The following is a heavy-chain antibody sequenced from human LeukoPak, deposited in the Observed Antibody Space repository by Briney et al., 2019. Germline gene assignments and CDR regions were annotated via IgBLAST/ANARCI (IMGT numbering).Heavy chain of an antibody. J-gene: IGHJ4*02. CDR3: ARKDRYYYGSGSYGIDY. CDR1: GGSFSGCY. Sequence: SETLSLTCAVYGGSFSGCYWSWIRQPPGKGLEWIGEINHSGSTNYNPSLKSRVTISVDTPKNQFSLKLSSVTAADTAVYYCARKDRYYYGSGSYGIDYWGQGTLVTVSS. CDR2: INHSGST. D-gene: IGHD3-10*01. V-gene: IGHV4-34*01.